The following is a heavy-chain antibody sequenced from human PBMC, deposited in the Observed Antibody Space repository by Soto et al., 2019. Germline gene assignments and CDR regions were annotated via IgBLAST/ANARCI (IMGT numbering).Heavy chain of an antibody. V-gene: IGHV1-3*01. Sequence: ASVKVSCKASGYTFTSYAMHWVRQAPGQRLEWMGWINAGNGNTKYSQKFQGRVTITRDTSASTAYMELSSLRSEDTAVYYCARDAYGSGSYFRNWFDPWGQGTLVTVSS. CDR2: INAGNGNT. CDR3: ARDAYGSGSYFRNWFDP. CDR1: GYTFTSYA. J-gene: IGHJ5*02. D-gene: IGHD3-10*01.